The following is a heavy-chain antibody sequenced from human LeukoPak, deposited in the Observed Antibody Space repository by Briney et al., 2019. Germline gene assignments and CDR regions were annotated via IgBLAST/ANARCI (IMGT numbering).Heavy chain of an antibody. D-gene: IGHD6-13*01. J-gene: IGHJ4*02. CDR2: IYYTGST. Sequence: SETLSLTCTVSGGSISHYYWSWIRQPPGKGLEWIGYIYYTGSTNYSPSLKSRVSISIDTSKNQFSLNLSSVTAADTAVYYCAGVYSSNSEFDHWGQGTLVTVSS. CDR3: AGVYSSNSEFDH. CDR1: GGSISHYY. V-gene: IGHV4-59*01.